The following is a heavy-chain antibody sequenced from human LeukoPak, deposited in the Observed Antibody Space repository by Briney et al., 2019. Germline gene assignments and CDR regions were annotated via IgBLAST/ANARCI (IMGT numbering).Heavy chain of an antibody. Sequence: AETLSLTCTVSGGSISSYYWSWIRQPAGKGPEGIGRIYTSGSTNYNPSLKGRVTMSVDTSKNQFSLKLSSVTAADAAVYYCARGPLTFGGVIVIDDAFDIWGQGTMVTVSS. J-gene: IGHJ3*02. V-gene: IGHV4-4*07. CDR3: ARGPLTFGGVIVIDDAFDI. CDR1: GGSISSYY. CDR2: IYTSGST. D-gene: IGHD3-16*02.